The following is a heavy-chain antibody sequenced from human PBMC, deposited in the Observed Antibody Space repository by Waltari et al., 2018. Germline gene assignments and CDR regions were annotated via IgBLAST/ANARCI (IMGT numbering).Heavy chain of an antibody. D-gene: IGHD1-7*01. CDR1: GFTFRSYA. CDR3: AKVLGITGTTRDAFDI. J-gene: IGHJ3*02. CDR2: ISGSGGST. Sequence: EVQLVESGGGLVQPGGSLRLSCAASGFTFRSYAMSWLRQAPGKGLEWVSAISGSGGSTYYADSVKGRFTISRDNSKNPLYLQMNSLRAEDTAVYYCAKVLGITGTTRDAFDIWGQGTMVTVSS. V-gene: IGHV3-23*04.